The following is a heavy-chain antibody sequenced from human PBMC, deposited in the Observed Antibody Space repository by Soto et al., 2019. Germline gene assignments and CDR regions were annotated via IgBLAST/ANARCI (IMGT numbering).Heavy chain of an antibody. D-gene: IGHD2-15*01. CDR1: GFTFSSYA. CDR3: ATVPVVVADLNYSFDY. CDR2: ISYDGSNK. V-gene: IGHV3-30-3*01. Sequence: GGSLRLSCAASGFTFSSYAMHWVCQAPGKGLEWVAVISYDGSNKYYADSVKGRFTISRDNSKNTLYLQMNSLRAEDTAVYYCATVPVVVADLNYSFDYWGQGTLVTVSS. J-gene: IGHJ4*02.